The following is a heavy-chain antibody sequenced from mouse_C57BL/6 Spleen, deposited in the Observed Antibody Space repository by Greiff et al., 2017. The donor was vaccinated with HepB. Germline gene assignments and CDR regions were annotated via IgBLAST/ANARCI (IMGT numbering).Heavy chain of an antibody. CDR3: ARELRYYFDY. CDR1: GFTFSDYG. J-gene: IGHJ2*01. V-gene: IGHV5-17*01. CDR2: ISSGSSTI. D-gene: IGHD2-12*01. Sequence: EVQLVESGGGLVKPGGSLKLSCAASGFTFSDYGMHWVRQAPEKGLEWVAYISSGSSTIYYADTVKGRFTISRDNAKNTLFLQLTSLRSEDTAMYYCARELRYYFDYWGQGTTLTVSS.